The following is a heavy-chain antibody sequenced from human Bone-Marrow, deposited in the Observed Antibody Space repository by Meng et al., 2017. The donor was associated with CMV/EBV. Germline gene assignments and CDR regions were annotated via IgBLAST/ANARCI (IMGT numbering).Heavy chain of an antibody. CDR2: ISSSSSYI. Sequence: GGSLRLSCAASGFTFSSYSMNWVRQAPGKGLGWVSSISSSSSYIYYADSVKGRFTISRDNAKNSLYLQMNSLRAEDTAVYYCARWPYSSLFDYWGQGTLVTVSS. CDR1: GFTFSSYS. CDR3: ARWPYSSLFDY. J-gene: IGHJ4*02. V-gene: IGHV3-21*01. D-gene: IGHD6-6*01.